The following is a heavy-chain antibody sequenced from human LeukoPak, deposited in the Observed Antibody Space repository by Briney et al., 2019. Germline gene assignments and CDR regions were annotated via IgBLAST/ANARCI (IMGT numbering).Heavy chain of an antibody. J-gene: IGHJ6*03. CDR3: ARLSAYYYGSYFYYYMDV. D-gene: IGHD3-10*01. CDR2: IKQDGSEK. V-gene: IGHV3-7*01. Sequence: GGSLRLSCAASGFTFSSYWMSWVRQAPGKGLGWVANIKQDGSEKYYVDSVKGRFTISRDNAKNSLYLQMNSLRAEDTALYYCARLSAYYYGSYFYYYMDVWGKGTTVTVSS. CDR1: GFTFSSYW.